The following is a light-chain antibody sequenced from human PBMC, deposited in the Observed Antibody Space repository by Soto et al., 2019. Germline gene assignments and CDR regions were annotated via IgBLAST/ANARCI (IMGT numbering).Light chain of an antibody. Sequence: DIQMTQSPSPLSGSVGDRVTITCRASQTISSWLAWYQQKPGKAPKLLIYKASTLKSGVPSRFSGSGSGTEFTLTISSLQPDDFATYYCQQYKSYSEAFGQGAKVDIK. J-gene: IGKJ1*01. CDR1: QTISSW. V-gene: IGKV1-5*03. CDR3: QQYKSYSEA. CDR2: KAS.